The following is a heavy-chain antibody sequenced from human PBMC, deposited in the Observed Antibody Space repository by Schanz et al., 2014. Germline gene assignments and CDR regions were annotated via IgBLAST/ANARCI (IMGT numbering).Heavy chain of an antibody. V-gene: IGHV3-21*01. CDR3: ARGTPFLCDY. D-gene: IGHD3-16*01. CDR2: ISTSTYL. J-gene: IGHJ4*02. Sequence: EVQLVESGGGLVKPGGSLRLSCAASGIDFSSYSMNWVRQAPGKGLEWVSTISTSTYLYYADSVKGRFTISRDSARNSLYLQMSSLRAEDTAVYYCARGTPFLCDYWGQGTLVTVSS. CDR1: GIDFSSYS.